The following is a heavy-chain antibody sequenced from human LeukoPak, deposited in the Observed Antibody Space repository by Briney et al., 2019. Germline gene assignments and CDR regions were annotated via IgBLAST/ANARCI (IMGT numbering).Heavy chain of an antibody. CDR3: ARSPTPPGWFGELSGCWFDP. Sequence: SETLSLTCTVSGGSISSSSYYWGWIRQPPGKGLEWIGSIYYSGSTYYNPSLKSRVTISVDTSKNQFSLKLSSVTAADTAVYYCARSPTPPGWFGELSGCWFDPWGQGTLVTVSS. D-gene: IGHD3-10*01. V-gene: IGHV4-39*07. J-gene: IGHJ5*02. CDR1: GGSISSSSYY. CDR2: IYYSGST.